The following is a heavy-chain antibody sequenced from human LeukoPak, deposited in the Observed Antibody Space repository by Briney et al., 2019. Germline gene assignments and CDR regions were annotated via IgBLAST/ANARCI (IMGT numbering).Heavy chain of an antibody. CDR2: ISSSGSTI. J-gene: IGHJ4*02. V-gene: IGHV3-48*04. CDR1: GFTFSSYA. D-gene: IGHD2-2*01. CDR3: ARDVGSYAIDY. Sequence: PGGSLRLSCAASGFTFSSYAMSWVRQAPGKGLEWVSYISSSGSTIYYADSVKGRFTISRDNAKNSLYLQMNSLRAEDTAVYYCARDVGSYAIDYWGQGTLVTVSS.